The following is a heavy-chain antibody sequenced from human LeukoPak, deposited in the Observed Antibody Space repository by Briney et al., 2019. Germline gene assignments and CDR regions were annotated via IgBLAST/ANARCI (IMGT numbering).Heavy chain of an antibody. CDR1: GGSISSYY. D-gene: IGHD3-22*01. CDR3: ARDGYYYDSSGYYYANWFDP. CDR2: IYYSGST. J-gene: IGHJ5*02. V-gene: IGHV4-59*01. Sequence: SETLSLTCTVSGGSISSYYWSWIRQPPGKGLEWIWYIYYSGSTNYNPSLKSRVTISVDTSKNQFSLKLSSVTAADTAVYYCARDGYYYDSSGYYYANWFDPWGQGTLVTVSS.